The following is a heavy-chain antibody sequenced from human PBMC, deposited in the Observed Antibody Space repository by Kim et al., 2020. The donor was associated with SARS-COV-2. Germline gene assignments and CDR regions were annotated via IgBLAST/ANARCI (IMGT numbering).Heavy chain of an antibody. CDR3: ARLKSGITIFGARDLGMDV. CDR2: IYYSGST. D-gene: IGHD3-3*01. Sequence: SETLSLTCTVSGGSISSYYWSWIRQPPGKGLEWIGYIYYSGSTNYNPSLKSRVTISVDTSKNQFSLKLSSVTAADTAVYYCARLKSGITIFGARDLGMDVWGQGTTVTVSS. CDR1: GGSISSYY. J-gene: IGHJ6*02. V-gene: IGHV4-59*13.